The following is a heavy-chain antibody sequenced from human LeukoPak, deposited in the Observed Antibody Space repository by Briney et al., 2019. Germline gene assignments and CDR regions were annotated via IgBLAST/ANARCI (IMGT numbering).Heavy chain of an antibody. CDR2: MNPNSGNT. D-gene: IGHD3-9*01. V-gene: IGHV1-8*01. CDR3: AIYDILTGSNNWFDP. CDR1: GYTFTSYD. Sequence: ASVKVSCKASGYTFTSYDINWVRQATGQGLEWMGWMNPNSGNTGYAQKFQGRVTMTRNTSISTAYVELSSLRSEDTAVYYCAIYDILTGSNNWFDPWGQGTLVTVSS. J-gene: IGHJ5*02.